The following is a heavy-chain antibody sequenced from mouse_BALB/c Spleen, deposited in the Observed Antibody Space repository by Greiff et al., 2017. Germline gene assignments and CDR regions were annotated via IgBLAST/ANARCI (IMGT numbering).Heavy chain of an antibody. J-gene: IGHJ4*01. CDR2: INPSNGRT. V-gene: IGHV1S81*02. CDR3: ARFDYDGEGAMDY. CDR1: GYTFTSYW. D-gene: IGHD2-4*01. Sequence: QVQLQQPGAELVKPGASVKLSCKASGYTFTSYWMHWVKQRPGQGLEWIGEINPSNGRTNYNEKFKSKATLTVDKSSSTAYMQLSSLTSEDSAVYCCARFDYDGEGAMDYWGQGTSVTVSS.